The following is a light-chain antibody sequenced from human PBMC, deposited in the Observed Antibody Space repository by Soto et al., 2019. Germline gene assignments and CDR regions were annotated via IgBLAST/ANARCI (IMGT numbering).Light chain of an antibody. V-gene: IGKV1-5*03. Sequence: DIQMTQSPSTLSASVGDRVTITCRASQSVSSSLAWYQQRPGKAPRLLIYMASSLESGVPSRFSGGGSGTEFTLTISSLQPDDFATYYCQQYNSYSRTFGQGTKVDIK. J-gene: IGKJ1*01. CDR2: MAS. CDR1: QSVSSS. CDR3: QQYNSYSRT.